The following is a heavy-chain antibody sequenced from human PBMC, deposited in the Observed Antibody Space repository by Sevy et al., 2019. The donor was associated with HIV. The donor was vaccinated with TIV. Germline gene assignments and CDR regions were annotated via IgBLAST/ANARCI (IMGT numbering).Heavy chain of an antibody. CDR3: ARGGGRTDWGMDV. V-gene: IGHV4-59*01. CDR1: GGSISSYY. J-gene: IGHJ6*02. Sequence: SETLSLTCTVSGGSISSYYWSWIRQPPGKGLEWIGYISYSGSTNDNPSLRSRVTISIDKSKNQFPLRLSSVSAADTAVYYCARGGGRTDWGMDVWGPGTTVTVSS. CDR2: ISYSGST. D-gene: IGHD1-1*01.